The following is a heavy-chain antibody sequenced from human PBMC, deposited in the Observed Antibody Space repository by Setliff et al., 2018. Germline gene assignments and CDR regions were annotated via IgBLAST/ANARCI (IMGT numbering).Heavy chain of an antibody. CDR3: TRDELETFRY. D-gene: IGHD3-3*01. CDR1: GGSVGSGSYY. Sequence: PSETLSLTCIVSGGSVGSGSYYWSWIRQPAGKGLEWIGLIQSTGNTNYNPSLQSRFTISRDNAKNTLYLQMKSLRVEDTAVYFCTRDELETFRYWGRGTLVTVSS. V-gene: IGHV4-61*10. CDR2: IQSTGNT. J-gene: IGHJ4*02.